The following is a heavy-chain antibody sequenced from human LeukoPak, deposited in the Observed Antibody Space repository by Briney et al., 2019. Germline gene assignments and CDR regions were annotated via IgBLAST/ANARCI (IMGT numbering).Heavy chain of an antibody. CDR1: GYSISSGYY. D-gene: IGHD3-10*01. Sequence: SETLSLTCAVSGYSISSGYYWGWLRPPPGKGLEWIGSIYHSGSTYYNPSLKSRVTISVDTSKNQFSLKLSSVTAAVTAVYYWAGGGTGRYYDYYFDYWGQGTLVTVSS. CDR3: AGGGTGRYYDYYFDY. V-gene: IGHV4-38-2*01. J-gene: IGHJ4*02. CDR2: IYHSGST.